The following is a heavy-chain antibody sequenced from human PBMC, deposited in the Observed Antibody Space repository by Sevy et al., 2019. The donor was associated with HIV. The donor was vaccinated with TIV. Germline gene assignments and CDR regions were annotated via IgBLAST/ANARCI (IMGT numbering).Heavy chain of an antibody. CDR3: ARLFDDSSGPPSAY. J-gene: IGHJ4*02. D-gene: IGHD3-22*01. V-gene: IGHV4-39*01. CDR2: IYYSGST. Sequence: SETLSLTCTVSGDSISSSNFYWGWIRQPPGKGLEWIGSIYYSGSTYYNPSLKSRVTISVDTSKDQFSLKLRSVTAADTAVYYCARLFDDSSGPPSAYWGQGTLVTVSS. CDR1: GDSISSSNFY.